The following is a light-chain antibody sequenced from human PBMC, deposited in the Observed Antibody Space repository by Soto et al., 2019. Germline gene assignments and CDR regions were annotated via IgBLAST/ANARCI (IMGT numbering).Light chain of an antibody. CDR3: SSYTSSSTLGV. V-gene: IGLV2-14*01. CDR1: SSDVGVYNY. Sequence: QSVLTQPASVSGSPGQSITISCTGTSSDVGVYNYVSWYQQHPGKAPKLMIYEVSNRPSGVSNRFSGSKSGNTASLTISGLQAEDEADYYCSSYTSSSTLGVFGTGTKLTVL. CDR2: EVS. J-gene: IGLJ1*01.